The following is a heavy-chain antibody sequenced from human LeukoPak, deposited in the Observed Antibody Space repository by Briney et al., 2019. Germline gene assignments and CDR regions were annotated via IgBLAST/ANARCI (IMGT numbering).Heavy chain of an antibody. CDR1: GFTFSSYG. J-gene: IGHJ4*02. CDR3: AKNGDYGDYPFDY. D-gene: IGHD4-17*01. CDR2: ISYDGSNK. Sequence: GGSLRLSCAASGFTFSSYGMHWVRQAPGKGLEWVAVISYDGSNKYYADSVKGRFTISRDNSKNTLYLQMNSLRAEDTAVYYCAKNGDYGDYPFDYWGQGTLVTVSS. V-gene: IGHV3-30*18.